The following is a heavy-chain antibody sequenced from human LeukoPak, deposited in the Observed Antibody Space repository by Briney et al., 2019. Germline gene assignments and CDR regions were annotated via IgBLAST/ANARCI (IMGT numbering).Heavy chain of an antibody. D-gene: IGHD6-13*01. CDR2: ISGSGDII. CDR3: ARDMTITGADDY. J-gene: IGHJ4*02. CDR1: GFTFSAYP. V-gene: IGHV3-48*04. Sequence: PGGSLRLSCTASGFTFSAYPMTWVRQASGKGLEWVSYISGSGDIIYYADSVKGRFTISRDNAKNSLYLQMDSLRAEDTAIYYCARDMTITGADDYWGQGTLVTVSS.